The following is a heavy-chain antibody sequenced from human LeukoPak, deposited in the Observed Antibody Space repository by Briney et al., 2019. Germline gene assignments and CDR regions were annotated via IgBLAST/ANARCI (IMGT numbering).Heavy chain of an antibody. CDR2: IYTSGST. Sequence: SETQSLTCTVSGGSISSYYWSWIRQPAGKGLEWIGRIYTSGSTNYNPSLKSRVTMSVDTSKNQFSLKLSSVTAADTAVYYCARDLVYYCGSGEVSVFDPWGQGTLVTDSS. CDR1: GGSISSYY. D-gene: IGHD3-10*01. CDR3: ARDLVYYCGSGEVSVFDP. J-gene: IGHJ5*02. V-gene: IGHV4-4*07.